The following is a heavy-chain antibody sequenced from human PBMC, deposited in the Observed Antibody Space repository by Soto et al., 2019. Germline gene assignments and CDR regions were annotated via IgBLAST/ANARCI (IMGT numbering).Heavy chain of an antibody. D-gene: IGHD1-26*01. CDR1: GDSVGNGPYY. J-gene: IGHJ6*02. V-gene: IGHV4-61*01. CDR2: IYYSGST. CDR3: ARVGSSCHSGGCYYYYGLGV. Sequence: QVRLQESGPGLVKPSETLSLSCLVSGDSVGNGPYYWSWIRQSPGEGLECIAYIYYSGSTNVNPSLASRVNISIDRSKNQFFLEMRSVTAADAAVYFCARVGSSCHSGGCYYYYGLGVWGQGTTVAISS.